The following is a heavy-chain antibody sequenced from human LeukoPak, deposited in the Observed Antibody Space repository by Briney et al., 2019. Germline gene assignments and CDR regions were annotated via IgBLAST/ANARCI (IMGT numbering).Heavy chain of an antibody. J-gene: IGHJ3*02. CDR2: ILYDGSNK. Sequence: GWSLRLSCAASGFSFTKSWMYWVRQAPGKGLEWVAVILYDGSNKYNADSVKGRFTISRDTSKNTLYLQMSSLRAEDTAVYYCAKAWRAYGDYHTFDIWGQGTMVTVSS. CDR1: GFSFTKSW. V-gene: IGHV3-30*18. D-gene: IGHD4-17*01. CDR3: AKAWRAYGDYHTFDI.